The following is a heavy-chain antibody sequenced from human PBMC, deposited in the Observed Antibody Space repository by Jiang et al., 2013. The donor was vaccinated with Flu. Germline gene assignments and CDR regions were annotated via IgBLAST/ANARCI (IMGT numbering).Heavy chain of an antibody. V-gene: IGHV3-30-3*01. CDR1: GFTFSSYA. Sequence: GVVQPGRSLRLSCAASGFTFSSYAMHWVRQAPGKGLEWVAVISYDGSNKYYADSVKGRFTISRDNSKNTLYLQMNSLRAEDTAVYYCASPIHYWGQGTLVTVSS. CDR3: ASPIHY. J-gene: IGHJ4*02. CDR2: ISYDGSNK.